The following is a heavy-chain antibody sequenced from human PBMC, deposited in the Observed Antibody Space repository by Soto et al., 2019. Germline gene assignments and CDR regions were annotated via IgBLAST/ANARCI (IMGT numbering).Heavy chain of an antibody. CDR2: ISYDGSNK. CDR3: AKETFPYCGGDCYSWIDY. V-gene: IGHV3-30*18. J-gene: IGHJ4*02. Sequence: PGGSLRLSCAASGFTFSSYGMHWVRQAPGKGLEWVAVISYDGSNKYYADSVKGRFTISRDNSKNTLYLQMNSLRAEDTAVYYCAKETFPYCGGDCYSWIDYWGQGTLVTVSS. D-gene: IGHD2-21*02. CDR1: GFTFSSYG.